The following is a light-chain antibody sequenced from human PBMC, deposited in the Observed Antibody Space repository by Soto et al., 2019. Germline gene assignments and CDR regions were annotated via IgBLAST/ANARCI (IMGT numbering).Light chain of an antibody. J-gene: IGKJ3*01. CDR1: QSVSSD. V-gene: IGKV3-11*01. CDR3: QQRSNWPRFT. CDR2: DAS. Sequence: EIVLTQAPATLSLSPGEKATLSCRASQSVSSDLAWYQQKPGQAPRLLIYDASNRATGIPARFSGSGSGTDFTLTISSLEPEDFAVYYCQQRSNWPRFTFGPGTKVDIK.